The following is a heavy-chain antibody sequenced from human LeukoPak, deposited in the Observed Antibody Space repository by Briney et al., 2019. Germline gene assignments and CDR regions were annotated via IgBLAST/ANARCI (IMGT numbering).Heavy chain of an antibody. V-gene: IGHV3-9*01. D-gene: IGHD3-10*01. J-gene: IGHJ4*02. Sequence: GGSLRLSCAASGFTFDDYAMHWVRQAPGKGLEWVSGISWNSGSIGYADSVKGRFTISRDNAKNSLYLQMNSLRAGDTALYYCAKDSNYYGSGSYLGYWGQGTLVTVSS. CDR1: GFTFDDYA. CDR3: AKDSNYYGSGSYLGY. CDR2: ISWNSGSI.